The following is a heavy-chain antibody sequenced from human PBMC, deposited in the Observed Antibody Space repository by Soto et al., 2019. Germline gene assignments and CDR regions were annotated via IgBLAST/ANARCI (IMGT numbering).Heavy chain of an antibody. CDR3: AKVSSSWYAGFFDL. CDR1: GFTFSNYA. V-gene: IGHV3-23*01. D-gene: IGHD6-13*01. CDR2: ISVSGMTT. Sequence: GGSLRLSCAASGFTFSNYAMSWVRQAPGKGPEWLSSISVSGMTTHYADSVKGRFTISRDNSMNTLYLQMNTLRAEDTAVYYCAKVSSSWYAGFFDLWGQGTLVTVSS. J-gene: IGHJ4*02.